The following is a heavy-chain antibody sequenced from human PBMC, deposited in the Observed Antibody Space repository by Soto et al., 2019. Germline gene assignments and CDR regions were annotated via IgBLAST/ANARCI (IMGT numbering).Heavy chain of an antibody. CDR2: IYTSGSS. D-gene: IGHD3-16*01. Sequence: QVQLQESGPGQVKPSETLSLTCTVSGDSIRNYFWSWIRQPAGKGLEWIGRIYTSGSSNYNPSLQRRLTMSVDTSKNQVSLNLRSVTAADTAVYYCARDPGTSMIENYYNGMDVWGRGTTVIVSS. CDR1: GDSIRNYF. J-gene: IGHJ6*02. V-gene: IGHV4-4*07. CDR3: ARDPGTSMIENYYNGMDV.